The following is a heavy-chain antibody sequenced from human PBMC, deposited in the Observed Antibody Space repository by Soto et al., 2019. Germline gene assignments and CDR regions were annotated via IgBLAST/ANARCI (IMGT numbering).Heavy chain of an antibody. D-gene: IGHD6-13*01. CDR3: TGALGQQLVLTYYYYGMDV. J-gene: IGHJ6*02. Sequence: PVGSLRLSCSASGFTFSSYAMHWVRQAPGKGLEYVSAISSNGGSTYYADSVKGRFTISRDNSKNTLYLQMSSLRAEDTAVYYCTGALGQQLVLTYYYYGMDVWGQGTTVTVSS. CDR2: ISSNGGST. CDR1: GFTFSSYA. V-gene: IGHV3-64D*06.